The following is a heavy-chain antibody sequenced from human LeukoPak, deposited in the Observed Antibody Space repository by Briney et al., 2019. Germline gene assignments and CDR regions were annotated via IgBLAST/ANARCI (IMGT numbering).Heavy chain of an antibody. Sequence: ASVKVSCKASGYTFTSYGISWVRQAPGQGLEWMGWISAYNGNTNYAQKLQGRVTMTTDTSTSTAYMELRSLRSGDTAVYYCATGDYYYDSSGYPNWGQGTLVTVSS. V-gene: IGHV1-18*01. J-gene: IGHJ4*02. CDR2: ISAYNGNT. D-gene: IGHD3-22*01. CDR1: GYTFTSYG. CDR3: ATGDYYYDSSGYPN.